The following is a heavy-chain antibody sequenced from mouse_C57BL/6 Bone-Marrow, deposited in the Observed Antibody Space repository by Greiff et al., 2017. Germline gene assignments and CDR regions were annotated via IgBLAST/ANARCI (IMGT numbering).Heavy chain of an antibody. J-gene: IGHJ1*03. D-gene: IGHD2-4*01. CDR3: AADDLGYFDV. CDR1: GYAFSSSW. Sequence: QVQLQQSGAELVKPGASVKISCKASGYAFSSSWMNWVQQRPGTGLEWIGRIYPGDGDTNYNGKFKGKATLTADKSSSTAYMQLSSLTSEDSAVYFCAADDLGYFDVWGTGTTGTVSS. V-gene: IGHV1-82*01. CDR2: IYPGDGDT.